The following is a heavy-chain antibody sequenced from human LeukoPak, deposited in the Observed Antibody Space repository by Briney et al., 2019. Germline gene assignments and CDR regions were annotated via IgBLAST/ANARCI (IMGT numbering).Heavy chain of an antibody. CDR3: ARSVVTQAVWLDY. D-gene: IGHD3-22*01. J-gene: IGHJ4*02. CDR2: ISYDGSNK. Sequence: GRSLRLSCAASGFTFGSYAMHWVRQAPGKGLEWVAVISYDGSNKYYAESVKGRFTISRDNSKNTLYLQINSLRAEDTAAYYCARSVVTQAVWLDYWGQGTLVTVSS. V-gene: IGHV3-30-3*01. CDR1: GFTFGSYA.